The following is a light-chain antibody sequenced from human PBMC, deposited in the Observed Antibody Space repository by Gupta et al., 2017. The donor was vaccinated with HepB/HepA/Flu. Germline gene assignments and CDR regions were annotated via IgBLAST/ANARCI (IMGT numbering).Light chain of an antibody. CDR2: QDT. Sequence: SYGLTHPPPLPVSSGQTARITCSGDKLGDKYACWYQQRPGQSPVLVIYQDTERPSGIPERFSGSNTVNTATLTVSGAQAMDEADYYCQAWNTNTVIFGGGTKLTVL. J-gene: IGLJ2*01. V-gene: IGLV3-1*01. CDR3: QAWNTNTVI. CDR1: KLGDKY.